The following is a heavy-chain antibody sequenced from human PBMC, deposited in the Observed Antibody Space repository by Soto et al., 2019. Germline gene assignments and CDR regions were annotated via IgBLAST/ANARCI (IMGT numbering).Heavy chain of an antibody. J-gene: IGHJ6*02. Sequence: QVQLVQSGAEVKKPGASVKVSCKASGYTFTSYVISWVRQAPGQGLEWMGWISAYNSNTNYAQKLQGRVTMTTDTSTSTAYMELRSLRSDDTAVYYCASYRAQLVLYGMHVWGQGTTVTVSS. CDR3: ASYRAQLVLYGMHV. CDR1: GYTFTSYV. V-gene: IGHV1-18*01. CDR2: ISAYNSNT. D-gene: IGHD6-13*01.